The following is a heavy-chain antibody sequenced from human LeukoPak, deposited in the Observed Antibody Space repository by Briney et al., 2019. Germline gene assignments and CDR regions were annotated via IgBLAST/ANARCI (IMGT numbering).Heavy chain of an antibody. CDR1: GYTFSSYA. D-gene: IGHD1-26*01. CDR3: ARVTGVVGAQYYFDY. V-gene: IGHV1-69*13. CDR2: IIPIFGTA. J-gene: IGHJ4*02. Sequence: ASVKVSCKASGYTFSSYAISWVRQAPGQGLEWMGGIIPIFGTANYAQKFQGRVTITADESTSTAYMELSSLRSEDTAVYYCARVTGVVGAQYYFDYWGQGTLVTVSS.